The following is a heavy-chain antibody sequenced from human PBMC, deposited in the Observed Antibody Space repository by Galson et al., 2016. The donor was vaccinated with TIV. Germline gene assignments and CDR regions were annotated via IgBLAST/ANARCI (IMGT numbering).Heavy chain of an antibody. CDR2: MRSYFDGGTI. Sequence: SLRLSCAGSGFIFGNAWMTWVRQAPGKGLEWVGRMRSYFDGGTIDYAAPVKGRFTISRDDSKKELFLQMNSLKIDDTAVYFCATGAYGDYLGSDSLDVWGQGTKVTVS. CDR3: ATGAYGDYLGSDSLDV. J-gene: IGHJ3*01. V-gene: IGHV3-15*01. D-gene: IGHD4-17*01. CDR1: GFIFGNAW.